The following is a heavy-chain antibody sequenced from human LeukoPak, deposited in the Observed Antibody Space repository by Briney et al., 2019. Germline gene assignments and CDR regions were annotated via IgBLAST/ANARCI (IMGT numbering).Heavy chain of an antibody. V-gene: IGHV3-11*01. D-gene: IGHD3-22*01. Sequence: GGSLRLSCAASGFTFSDYYMSSIRQAPGKGLEWVSYISSSGNTMYYADSVKGRFTISRDNAKNSLYLQMNSLRAEDTAVYYCARPSAPYYYDSSGYYGYWGQGALVTVSS. CDR2: ISSSGNTM. J-gene: IGHJ4*02. CDR3: ARPSAPYYYDSSGYYGY. CDR1: GFTFSDYY.